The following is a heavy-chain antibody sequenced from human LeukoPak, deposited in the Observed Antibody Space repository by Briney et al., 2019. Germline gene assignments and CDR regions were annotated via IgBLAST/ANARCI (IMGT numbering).Heavy chain of an antibody. Sequence: SETLSLTCTVSGYSISSGYYWSWIRQPAGKGLEWIGRIYTSGSTNYNPSLKSRVTMSVDTSKNQFSLKLSSVTAADTAVYYCARSGIAQNWFDPWGQGTLVTVSS. V-gene: IGHV4-4*07. CDR1: GYSISSGYY. J-gene: IGHJ5*02. D-gene: IGHD1-26*01. CDR2: IYTSGST. CDR3: ARSGIAQNWFDP.